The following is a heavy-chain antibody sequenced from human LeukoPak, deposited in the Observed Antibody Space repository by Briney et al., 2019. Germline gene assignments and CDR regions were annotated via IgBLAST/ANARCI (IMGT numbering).Heavy chain of an antibody. V-gene: IGHV3-69-1*01. Sequence: GGSLRLSCAASGFTFDDYAMRWVRQAPGKGLEWVSSISSSSYIYYADSVKGRFTISRDNAKNSLYLQMNSLRAEDTAVYYCARVPYGSGSYYTDWGQGTLVTVSS. CDR1: GFTFDDYA. J-gene: IGHJ4*02. CDR2: ISSSSYI. CDR3: ARVPYGSGSYYTD. D-gene: IGHD3-10*01.